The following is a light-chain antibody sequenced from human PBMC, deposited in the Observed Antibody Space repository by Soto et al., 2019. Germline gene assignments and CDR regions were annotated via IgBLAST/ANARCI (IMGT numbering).Light chain of an antibody. J-gene: IGKJ1*01. V-gene: IGKV3-20*01. CDR1: QSVTGNY. Sequence: VLTQSPGTLSVSPGERVTVTCGASQSVTGNYLAWYQQKPGQAPRLLIYGASYRATGIPDRFSGSGSGTDFSLTISRLEPEVFAVYCCQQYGSTPPTFGQGTKVEMK. CDR2: GAS. CDR3: QQYGSTPPT.